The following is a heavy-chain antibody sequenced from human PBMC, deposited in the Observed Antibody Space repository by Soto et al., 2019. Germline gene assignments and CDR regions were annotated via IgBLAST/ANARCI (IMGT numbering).Heavy chain of an antibody. J-gene: IGHJ4*02. Sequence: SETLSLTCTVSGGSISSYYWSWIRQPPGKGLEWIGYIYYSGSTNYNPSLKSRVTISVDTSKNQLSLKLSSATAADTAVYYCARHETLHGDYDYSGQGTLVTVSS. V-gene: IGHV4-59*08. CDR2: IYYSGST. D-gene: IGHD4-17*01. CDR3: ARHETLHGDYDY. CDR1: GGSISSYY.